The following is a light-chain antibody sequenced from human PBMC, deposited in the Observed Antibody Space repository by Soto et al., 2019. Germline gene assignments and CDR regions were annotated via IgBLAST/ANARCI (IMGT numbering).Light chain of an antibody. CDR1: QSLLHSNGYNY. CDR2: LGS. CDR3: MQARQPPRT. V-gene: IGKV2-28*01. Sequence: DIVMTQSPLSLPVTPGEPASISCRSSQSLLHSNGYNYLDWYLQKPGQSPQLLIYLGSNRASGVPDRFSGSGSGTDFTLKISRVEAEDVGVYYCMQARQPPRTFGQGTKVEIK. J-gene: IGKJ1*01.